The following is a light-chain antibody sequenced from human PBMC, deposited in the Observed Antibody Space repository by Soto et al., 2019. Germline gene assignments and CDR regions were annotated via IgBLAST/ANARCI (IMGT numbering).Light chain of an antibody. Sequence: QSALTQPRSVSGSPGQSVTISCTGTSSDVGGHSYVSWYQQYPGKAPKLLLSSVSKRPSGVPDRFSGSKSGNTASLTISGLQAEDEADYYCCSYAGSYTYVFGTGTQLTVL. J-gene: IGLJ1*01. CDR3: CSYAGSYTYV. V-gene: IGLV2-11*01. CDR1: SSDVGGHSY. CDR2: SVS.